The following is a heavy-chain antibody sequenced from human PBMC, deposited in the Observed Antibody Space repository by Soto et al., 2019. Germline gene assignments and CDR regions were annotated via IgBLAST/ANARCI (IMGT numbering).Heavy chain of an antibody. CDR1: GYTLTELS. J-gene: IGHJ5*02. CDR3: ATVNLAVAGYNCFDP. Sequence: ASVKVSCKVSGYTLTELSMHWVRQAPGKGLEWMGGFDPEDGETIYAQKFQGRVTMTEDTSTDTAYMELSSLRSEDTAVYYCATVNLAVAGYNCFDPWGQGTLVTVSS. D-gene: IGHD6-19*01. V-gene: IGHV1-24*01. CDR2: FDPEDGET.